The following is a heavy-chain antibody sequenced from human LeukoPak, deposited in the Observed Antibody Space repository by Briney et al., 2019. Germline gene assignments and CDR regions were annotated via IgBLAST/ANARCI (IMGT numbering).Heavy chain of an antibody. V-gene: IGHV1-46*01. CDR3: AREAGPFDP. D-gene: IGHD6-19*01. CDR1: GYTFTSYY. J-gene: IGHJ5*02. Sequence: ASVKVPCKASGYTFTSYYMHWGRQAPGPRLEWMGIINPSGGSTSYAQKFQSRVTMTRDTSTSTVYMELSSLRSEDTAVYYCAREAGPFDPWGQGTLVTVSS. CDR2: INPSGGST.